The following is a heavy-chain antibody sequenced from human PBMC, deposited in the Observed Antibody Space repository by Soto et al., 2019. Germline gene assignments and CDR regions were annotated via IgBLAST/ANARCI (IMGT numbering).Heavy chain of an antibody. CDR3: ARDAPRRGLRGYFDY. CDR1: GFAFNSYT. D-gene: IGHD4-17*01. CDR2: ISYDESHT. J-gene: IGHJ4*02. Sequence: QVRLEESGGAAVWPGRSLRLSCAASGFAFNSYTMHWVRQAPGRGLEWVAIISYDESHTYYADSVRGRFTISRDNSQNTLYLQMDSLTAADTAVYYCARDAPRRGLRGYFDYWGLGTLVTVSS. V-gene: IGHV3-30*14.